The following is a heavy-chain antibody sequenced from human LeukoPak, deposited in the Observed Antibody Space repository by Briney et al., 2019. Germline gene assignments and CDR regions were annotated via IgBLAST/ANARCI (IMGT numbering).Heavy chain of an antibody. D-gene: IGHD2-2*01. CDR1: GGSFSGYY. CDR3: ARSVGYCSSTSCSGNWFDP. Sequence: SETLSLTCAVYGGSFSGYYWSWIRQPPGKGLEWIGEINHSRSTNYNPSLKSRVTISVDTSKNQFSLKLSSVTAADTAVYYCARSVGYCSSTSCSGNWFDPWGQGTLVTVSS. CDR2: INHSRST. V-gene: IGHV4-34*01. J-gene: IGHJ5*02.